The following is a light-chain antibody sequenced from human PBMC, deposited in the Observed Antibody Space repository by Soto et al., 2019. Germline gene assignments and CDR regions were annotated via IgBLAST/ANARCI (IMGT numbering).Light chain of an antibody. CDR1: SGHTNYA. V-gene: IGLV4-69*01. CDR2: LNSDGSH. Sequence: QTVVTQSPSASASLGASVMLTCSLNSGHTNYAIAWHQQQPEKGPRWLMKLNSDGSHRKGDGIPDRFSGSSSGAERYLTISSLKSEDEGDYYCQTWGTDIVVFGGGTKLTVL. CDR3: QTWGTDIVV. J-gene: IGLJ2*01.